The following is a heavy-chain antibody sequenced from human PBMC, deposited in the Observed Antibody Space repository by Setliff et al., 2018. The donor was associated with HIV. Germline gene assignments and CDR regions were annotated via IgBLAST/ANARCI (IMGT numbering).Heavy chain of an antibody. D-gene: IGHD3-22*01. V-gene: IGHV1-69*13. CDR1: GGIFRKYS. Sequence: SVKVSCKASGGIFRKYSINWVRQAPGQGLEWMGGIIPIFGSTTYAQKFHDRVTITADESKDTVEMELSSLTSEDTAVYYCARDGHYYDMGSILSDWFFDLWDRGTLVTVSS. CDR3: ARDGHYYDMGSILSDWFFDL. CDR2: IIPIFGST. J-gene: IGHJ2*01.